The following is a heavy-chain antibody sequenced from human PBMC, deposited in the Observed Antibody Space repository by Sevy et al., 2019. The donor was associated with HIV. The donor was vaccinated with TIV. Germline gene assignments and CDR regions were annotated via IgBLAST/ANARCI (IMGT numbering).Heavy chain of an antibody. D-gene: IGHD2-2*01. CDR1: GFTFSNYW. CDR3: ARDCSSTTCLWGLDF. J-gene: IGHJ6*02. CDR2: IKKDGTEK. V-gene: IGHV3-7*03. Sequence: GGSLRLSCAASGFTFSNYWMSWVRQAPGKGLEWVATIKKDGTEKYYVDSLRGRFNMSRDNAKNSLYLQMNSLRVEDTALYYCARDCSSTTCLWGLDFWGQGTTVTVSS.